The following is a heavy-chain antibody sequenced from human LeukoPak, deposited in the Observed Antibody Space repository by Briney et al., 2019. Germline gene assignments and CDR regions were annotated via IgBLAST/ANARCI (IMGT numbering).Heavy chain of an antibody. D-gene: IGHD6-19*01. Sequence: PSETLSLTCTVSGGSISSSSYYWGWIRQPPGRGLEWIGSIYYSGSTYYNPSLKSRVTISVDTSKNQFSLKLSSVTAADTAVYYCAREGSSGWSSFDYWGQGTLVTVSS. CDR1: GGSISSSSYY. J-gene: IGHJ4*02. CDR2: IYYSGST. CDR3: AREGSSGWSSFDY. V-gene: IGHV4-39*07.